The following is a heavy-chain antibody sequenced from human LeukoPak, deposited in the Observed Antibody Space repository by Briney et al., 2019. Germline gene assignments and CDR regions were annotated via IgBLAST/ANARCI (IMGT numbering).Heavy chain of an antibody. Sequence: GGSLRLSCAASGFTFSDYYMSWIRQAPGKGLEWVLYISSSGSTIYYADSVKGRFTISRDNAKNSLYLQMNSLRAEDTAVYYCAKARVKYGGNPQYDAFDIWGQGTMVTVSS. V-gene: IGHV3-11*04. D-gene: IGHD4-23*01. J-gene: IGHJ3*02. CDR1: GFTFSDYY. CDR3: AKARVKYGGNPQYDAFDI. CDR2: ISSSGSTI.